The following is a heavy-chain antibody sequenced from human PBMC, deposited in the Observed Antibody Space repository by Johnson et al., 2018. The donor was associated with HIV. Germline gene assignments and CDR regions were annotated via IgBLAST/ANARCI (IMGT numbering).Heavy chain of an antibody. CDR1: GFTFSSYA. V-gene: IGHV3-23*04. CDR2: ISGSGGST. Sequence: EQLVESGGGVVQPGRSLRLSCAASGFTFSSYAMHWVRQAPGKGLEWVSAISGSGGSTYYADSVKGRFTISRDNSKNTLYLQMNSLRAEDTAVYYCAILPDYYDSSGYPTLHDAFDVWGQGTMVTVSS. CDR3: AILPDYYDSSGYPTLHDAFDV. D-gene: IGHD3-22*01. J-gene: IGHJ3*01.